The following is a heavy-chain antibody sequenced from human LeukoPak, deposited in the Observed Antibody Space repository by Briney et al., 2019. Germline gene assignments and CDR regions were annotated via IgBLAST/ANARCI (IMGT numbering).Heavy chain of an antibody. J-gene: IGHJ6*03. CDR2: INPHNGGT. CDR3: ARSSRPCSCGSCYLYSYYYHNMDV. Sequence: GASVKVSCKASGYTFTGYYIHWVRQAPGQGLELMGGINPHNGGTNYAQKFQGRVTMTRDTSISTAYVELSRLRSDDTADYYCARSSRPCSCGSCYLYSYYYHNMDVWGKGTTVTIYS. V-gene: IGHV1-2*02. D-gene: IGHD2-15*01. CDR1: GYTFTGYY.